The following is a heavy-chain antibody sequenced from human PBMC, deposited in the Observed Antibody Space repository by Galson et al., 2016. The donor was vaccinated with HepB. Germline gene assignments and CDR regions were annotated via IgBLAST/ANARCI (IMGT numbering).Heavy chain of an antibody. D-gene: IGHD1-7*01. CDR2: ITGTGGGT. CDR1: GFSFSTFA. CDR3: AKDHTGSTVGWSDGMDV. Sequence: SLRLSCAASGFSFSTFAMSWVRQAPGKGLEWISGITGTGGGTYYADSVKGRFTISRDTSKNMLFLQLSSLRVEDTAVYYCAKDHTGSTVGWSDGMDVWGQGTRVTVSS. V-gene: IGHV3-23*01. J-gene: IGHJ6*02.